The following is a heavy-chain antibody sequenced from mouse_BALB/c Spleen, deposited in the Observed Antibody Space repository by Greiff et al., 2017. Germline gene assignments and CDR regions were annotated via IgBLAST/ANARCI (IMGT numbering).Heavy chain of an antibody. J-gene: IGHJ1*01. CDR1: GYTFTSYW. Sequence: QVQLQQSGAELARPGASVKLSCKASGYTFTSYWMQWVKQRPGQGLEWIGAIYPGDGDTRYTQKFKGKATLTADKSSSTAYMQLSSLASEDSAVYYCARSGTVWYFDVWGAGTTVTVSS. D-gene: IGHD1-1*01. CDR3: ARSGTVWYFDV. CDR2: IYPGDGDT. V-gene: IGHV1-87*01.